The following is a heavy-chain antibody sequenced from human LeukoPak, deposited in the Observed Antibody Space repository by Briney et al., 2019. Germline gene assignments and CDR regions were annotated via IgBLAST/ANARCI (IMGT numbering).Heavy chain of an antibody. CDR2: IYYSGST. CDR1: GGSISSGGYS. Sequence: PSQTLSLTCAVSGGSISSGGYSWSWIRQPPGKGLEWIGYIYYSGSTYYNPSLKSRVTISIDTSKNQFSLKLSSVTAADTAVYYCARTKGGEGNDYWGQGTLVTVSS. V-gene: IGHV4-30-4*07. J-gene: IGHJ4*02. CDR3: ARTKGGEGNDY. D-gene: IGHD3-16*01.